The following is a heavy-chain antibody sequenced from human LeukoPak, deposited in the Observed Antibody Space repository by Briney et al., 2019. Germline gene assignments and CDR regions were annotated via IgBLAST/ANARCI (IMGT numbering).Heavy chain of an antibody. CDR3: ARERVGATAWFDP. Sequence: SETLSLTCTVPGGSISSYYWSWIRQPPGKGLEWIGYIYYSGSTNYNPSLKSRVTISVDTSKNQFSLKLSSVTAADTAVYYCARERVGATAWFDPWGQGTLVTVSS. V-gene: IGHV4-59*01. J-gene: IGHJ5*02. D-gene: IGHD1-26*01. CDR2: IYYSGST. CDR1: GGSISSYY.